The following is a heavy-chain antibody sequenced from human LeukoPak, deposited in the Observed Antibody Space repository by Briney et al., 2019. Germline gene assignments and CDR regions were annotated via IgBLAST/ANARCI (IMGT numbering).Heavy chain of an antibody. CDR1: GFTFSSYS. CDR3: ARTGYGVRRWFDP. CDR2: ISSSSYI. Sequence: GGSLRLSCAASGFTFSSYSMNWVRQAPGKGLEWVSSISSSSYIYYADSVKGRFTISRDNAKNSLYLQMNSLRAEDTAVYYCARTGYGVRRWFDPWGQGTLVTVSS. D-gene: IGHD5-18*01. J-gene: IGHJ5*02. V-gene: IGHV3-21*01.